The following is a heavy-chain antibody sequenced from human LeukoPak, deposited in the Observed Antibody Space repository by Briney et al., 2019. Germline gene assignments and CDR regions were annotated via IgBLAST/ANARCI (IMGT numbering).Heavy chain of an antibody. Sequence: PGGSLRLSFAASEFSVGSNYMTWVRQAPGKGLEWVSLIYSGGSTYYADSVKGRFTISRDNSKNTLYLQMNSLRAEDTAVYYCARAPSGYHNTGGQGTLVTVSS. J-gene: IGHJ4*02. CDR1: EFSVGSNY. V-gene: IGHV3-66*01. D-gene: IGHD5-12*01. CDR2: IYSGGST. CDR3: ARAPSGYHNT.